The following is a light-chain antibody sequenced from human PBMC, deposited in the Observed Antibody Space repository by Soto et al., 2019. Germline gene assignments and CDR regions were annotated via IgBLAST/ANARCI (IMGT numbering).Light chain of an antibody. CDR3: CSYAGSSTLV. CDR2: EAS. V-gene: IGLV2-23*01. J-gene: IGLJ1*01. Sequence: QSVLTQPASVSGSPGQSITISCTGTSSDVGSYNLVSWYQQHPGKAPKLMIYEASKRPSGVSNRFSGSKSGNTASLTISGLQAEDEADYYCCSYAGSSTLVVGTGTKVTVL. CDR1: SSDVGSYNL.